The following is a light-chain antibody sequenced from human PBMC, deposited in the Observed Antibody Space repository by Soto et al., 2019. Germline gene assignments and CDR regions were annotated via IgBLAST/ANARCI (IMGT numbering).Light chain of an antibody. Sequence: DIVMTQSPLSLSVTPGEPASISCRSSQSLLYSNGYNYLDWYLQKPGQSPQLLIYLGANRASGVPDRFSGSGSGTDFTLKISRVEAEDVGVHYCMQALQTPPAFGQGTKVEIK. V-gene: IGKV2-28*01. CDR3: MQALQTPPA. J-gene: IGKJ1*01. CDR1: QSLLYSNGYNY. CDR2: LGA.